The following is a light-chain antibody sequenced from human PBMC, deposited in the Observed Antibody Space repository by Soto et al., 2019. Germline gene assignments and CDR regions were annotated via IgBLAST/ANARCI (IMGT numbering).Light chain of an antibody. J-gene: IGLJ2*01. Sequence: QSVLTQPPSASGSPGQSVTISCTGTSSDVGGYNRVSWYQQYPGKAPKFLIYDVSERPSGVPDRFSGSKSGNTASLTVSGLQAEDEADYYCSSYAGSNTVVFGGGTKLTVL. CDR1: SSDVGGYNR. CDR3: SSYAGSNTVV. CDR2: DVS. V-gene: IGLV2-8*01.